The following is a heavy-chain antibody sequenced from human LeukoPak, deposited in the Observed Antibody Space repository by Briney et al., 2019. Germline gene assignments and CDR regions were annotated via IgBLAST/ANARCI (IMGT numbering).Heavy chain of an antibody. CDR3: ARVGDSITGTTRSIDY. V-gene: IGHV1-8*01. J-gene: IGHJ4*02. Sequence: ASVKVSCKASVYTFTSYDINWVRQATGQGVEWMGWMNQTRRNTHYAQKVHGRVTMTSNTSISTDYMEISSLRSEDTAVYYCARVGDSITGTTRSIDYWGQGTLVTVSS. CDR2: MNQTRRNT. CDR1: VYTFTSYD. D-gene: IGHD1-20*01.